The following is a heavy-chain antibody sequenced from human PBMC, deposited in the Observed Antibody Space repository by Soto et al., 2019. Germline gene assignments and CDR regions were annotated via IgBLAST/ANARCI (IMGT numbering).Heavy chain of an antibody. CDR3: ARGIGTVRGGPPGRTRNYYYGMDV. CDR2: ISYDGSNK. V-gene: IGHV3-30-3*01. D-gene: IGHD3-10*02. CDR1: GFTFSSYA. Sequence: GGSLRLSCAASGFTFSSYAMHWVRQAPGKGLEWVAVISYDGSNKYYADSVKGRFTISRDNSKNTLYLQMNSLRAEDTAVYYCARGIGTVRGGPPGRTRNYYYGMDVWGQGTTVTVSS. J-gene: IGHJ6*02.